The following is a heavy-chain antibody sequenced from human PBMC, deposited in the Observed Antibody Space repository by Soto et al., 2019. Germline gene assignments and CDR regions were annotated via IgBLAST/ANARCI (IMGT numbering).Heavy chain of an antibody. D-gene: IGHD3-3*01. CDR1: GYTFNTYW. J-gene: IGHJ5*02. CDR3: ARHGFNQKLVLDKFRFDP. CDR2: IYPGDSDT. V-gene: IGHV5-51*01. Sequence: PGEPIKISCKASGYTFNTYWIAWVRKITGKGLEWMGLIYPGDSDTRYSPSFQGQVTISADKSTSTAYLEWSSLKASDTAMYYCARHGFNQKLVLDKFRFDPWGQGTQVTVSS.